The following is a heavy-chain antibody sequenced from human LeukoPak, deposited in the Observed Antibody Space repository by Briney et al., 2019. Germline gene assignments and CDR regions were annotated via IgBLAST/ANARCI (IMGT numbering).Heavy chain of an antibody. CDR3: ARGAGFKTDY. V-gene: IGHV3-7*04. J-gene: IGHJ4*02. CDR1: PFNFNTYW. CDR2: IKQDGSDE. Sequence: EGPLIFSSAAPPFNFNTYWMTWLRQATGKGLEWLASIKQDGSDEYYVDSVKGRFTISRDNAQNSLYLQMNSLRAEDTAVYYCARGAGFKTDYWGQGILVTVSS.